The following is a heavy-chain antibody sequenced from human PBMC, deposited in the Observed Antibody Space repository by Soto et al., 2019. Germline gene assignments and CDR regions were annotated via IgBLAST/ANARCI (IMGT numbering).Heavy chain of an antibody. D-gene: IGHD3-22*01. Sequence: SGPTLVNATETVRLTCTVSGFSLSNARMGVSWIRQPPGKALEWLAHIFSNDEKSYSTSLKSRLTISKDTSKSQVVLTMTNMDPVDTATYYCARIDYYDSSGYFHWGQGTLVTVSS. V-gene: IGHV2-26*01. CDR3: ARIDYYDSSGYFH. CDR2: IFSNDEK. CDR1: GFSLSNARMG. J-gene: IGHJ4*02.